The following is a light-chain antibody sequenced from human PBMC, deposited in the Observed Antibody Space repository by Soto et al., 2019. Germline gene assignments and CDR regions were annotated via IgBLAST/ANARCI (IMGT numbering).Light chain of an antibody. CDR2: GAS. V-gene: IGKV3-15*01. CDR3: QQYNNWPWT. J-gene: IGKJ1*01. CDR1: QSVSSD. Sequence: EIVLTHSPATLSLSPGEIATLSCRASQSVSSDLAWYQQKPGQAPRLLIYGASTRATGIPARFSGSGSGTEFTLTISSLQSEDFAVYYCQQYNNWPWTLGQGTKVDIK.